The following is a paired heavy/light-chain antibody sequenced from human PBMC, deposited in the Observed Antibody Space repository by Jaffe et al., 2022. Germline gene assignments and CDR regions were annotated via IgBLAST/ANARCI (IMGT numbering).Heavy chain of an antibody. CDR2: IDPNTGDT. V-gene: IGHV1-2*02. Sequence: QVQLVQSGAEVKKPGASVKVSCKASGYPFTGYYIHWVRQAPGQGLEWMGWIDPNTGDTNYAQKFQGRVTMTRDTSITTSYMELSRLRSDDTAVFYCASLPFYYHSSDFYDPFDVWGQGTMVTVSS. CDR3: ASLPFYYHSSDFYDPFDV. J-gene: IGHJ3*01. CDR1: GYPFTGYY. D-gene: IGHD3-22*01.
Light chain of an antibody. J-gene: IGKJ5*01. CDR2: AAS. CDR1: QSISSY. CDR3: QQSYSSPFT. Sequence: DIQMTQSPSSLSTSVGDRVSITCRASQSISSYLNWYQQKPGKAPKLLIHAASSLQSGVSSRFSGSGSGTDFTLTITSLQPEDSATYYCQQSYSSPFTFGQGTRLEIK. V-gene: IGKV1-39*01.